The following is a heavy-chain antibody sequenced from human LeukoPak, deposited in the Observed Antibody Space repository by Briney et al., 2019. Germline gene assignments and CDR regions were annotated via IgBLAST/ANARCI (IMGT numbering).Heavy chain of an antibody. Sequence: PGGSLRLXCAASGFTFSSYAMSWVRQAPGKGLEWVSAISGSGGSTYYADSVKGRFTISRDNSKHTLYLQMNSLRAEDTAVYYCAKDGRGSSSGSPYYFDYWGQGTLVTVSS. D-gene: IGHD3-22*01. V-gene: IGHV3-23*01. CDR2: ISGSGGST. CDR3: AKDGRGSSSGSPYYFDY. J-gene: IGHJ4*02. CDR1: GFTFSSYA.